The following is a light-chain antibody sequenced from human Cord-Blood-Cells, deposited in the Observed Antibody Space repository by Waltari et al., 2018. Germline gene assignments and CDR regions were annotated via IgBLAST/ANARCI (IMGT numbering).Light chain of an antibody. J-gene: IGKJ2*01. CDR3: QQSYSTPDT. Sequence: DTQLTQSPSSLSASVGHRVTITCRASQSISSYLNWYQQKPGKAPKLLIYAASSLQSGVPSRFSGSGSGTDFALTISSLQPEDFATYYCQQSYSTPDTFGQGTKLEIK. V-gene: IGKV1-39*01. CDR2: AAS. CDR1: QSISSY.